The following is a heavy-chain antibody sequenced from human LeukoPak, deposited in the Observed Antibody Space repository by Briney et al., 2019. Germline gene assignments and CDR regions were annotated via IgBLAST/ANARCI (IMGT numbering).Heavy chain of an antibody. J-gene: IGHJ4*02. V-gene: IGHV3-21*01. Sequence: GGSLRLSCAASGFTFSNYAMNWVRQAPGKGLEWVSSFGTRSSSIYYAHSVTGRFIVSRDNAKNSLFLQVNSLRAEDTAVYYCARENDQGFDYWGQGTLVTVSS. D-gene: IGHD3-16*01. CDR3: ARENDQGFDY. CDR2: FGTRSSSI. CDR1: GFTFSNYA.